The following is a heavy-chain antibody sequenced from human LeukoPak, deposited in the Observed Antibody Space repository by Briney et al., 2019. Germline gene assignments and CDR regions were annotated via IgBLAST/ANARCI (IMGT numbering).Heavy chain of an antibody. CDR2: ISSSGRTI. D-gene: IGHD2-21*02. CDR1: GFTLSSFE. Sequence: GGSLRLSSAASGFTLSSFEMNWVRQAPGKGLEWVSYISSSGRTIYYADSVKGRFTISRDNAKNSLYLQMNSLRAEDTAVYYCARDLVVVTGISDYWSQGTLVTVSS. CDR3: ARDLVVVTGISDY. V-gene: IGHV3-48*03. J-gene: IGHJ4*02.